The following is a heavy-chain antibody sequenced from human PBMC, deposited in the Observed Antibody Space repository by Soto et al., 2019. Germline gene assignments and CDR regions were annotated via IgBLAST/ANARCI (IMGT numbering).Heavy chain of an antibody. V-gene: IGHV4-59*01. CDR3: ARKGGDILTGLDNWFDP. CDR2: IYYSGST. CDR1: GGSISSYY. Sequence: SETLSLTCTVSGGSISSYYWSWIRQPPGKGLEWIGYIYYSGSTNYDPSLKSRVTISVDTSKNQFSLKLSSVTAADTAVYYCARKGGDILTGLDNWFDPWGQGTLVTVSS. J-gene: IGHJ5*02. D-gene: IGHD3-9*01.